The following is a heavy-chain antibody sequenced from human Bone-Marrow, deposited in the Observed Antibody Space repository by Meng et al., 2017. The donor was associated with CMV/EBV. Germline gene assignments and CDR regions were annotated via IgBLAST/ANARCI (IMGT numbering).Heavy chain of an antibody. V-gene: IGHV4-39*07. CDR3: ARGNFDIVVVPAAIGGWFDP. D-gene: IGHD2-2*01. J-gene: IGHJ5*02. CDR2: IYYSGST. CDR1: GGSISSSNYY. Sequence: SETLSLTCTVSGGSISSSNYYWGWIRQPPGKGLEWIGSIYYSGSTYYNPSLKSRVTISVDTSKNQFSLKLSSVTAADTAVYYCARGNFDIVVVPAAIGGWFDPWGQGTRVTGYS.